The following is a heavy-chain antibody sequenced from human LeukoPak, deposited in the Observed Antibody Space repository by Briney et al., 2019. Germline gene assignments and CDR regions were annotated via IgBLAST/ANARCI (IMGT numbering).Heavy chain of an antibody. CDR3: ARDIVVVAGSFYYGMDV. J-gene: IGHJ6*02. CDR1: GGSISSYY. V-gene: IGHV4-59*12. CDR2: IYYSGST. D-gene: IGHD2-15*01. Sequence: SETLSLTCTVSGGSISSYYWSWIRQPPGKGLEWIGYIYYSGSTNYNPSLKSRVTISVDTSKNQFSLKLSSVTAADTAVYYCARDIVVVAGSFYYGMDVWGQGTTVTVSS.